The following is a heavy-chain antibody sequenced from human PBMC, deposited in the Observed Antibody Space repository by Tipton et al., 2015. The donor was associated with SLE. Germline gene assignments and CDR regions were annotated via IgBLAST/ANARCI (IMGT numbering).Heavy chain of an antibody. CDR1: GYNFTSYW. CDR2: ISAYNGNS. J-gene: IGHJ5*02. D-gene: IGHD3-3*01. V-gene: IGHV1-18*04. Sequence: QLVQSGAEVKKPGESLRISCKGSGYNFTSYWISWVRQMPGKGLEWMGWISAYNGNSNYAQKLQGRVTMTTDTSTSTAYMELRSLRSDDTAVYYCARENYDFWSGYWFDPWGQGTLVTVSS. CDR3: ARENYDFWSGYWFDP.